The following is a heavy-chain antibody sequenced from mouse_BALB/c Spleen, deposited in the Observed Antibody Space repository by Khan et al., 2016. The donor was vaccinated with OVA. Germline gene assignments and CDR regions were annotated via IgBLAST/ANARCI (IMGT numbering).Heavy chain of an antibody. Sequence: EVQLQESGPELMKPGASVKISCKASGYSFTDYYIHWVKQSHGQSLEWIGYIDPFNGGTNFNQKFKGTATLTVDKSSSTAYMHLNSMTSEDSAVYYCTRLGTRGWCAYWGQGTLVTGSA. J-gene: IGHJ3*01. CDR2: IDPFNGGT. CDR1: GYSFTDYY. D-gene: IGHD2-13*01. CDR3: TRLGTRGWCAY. V-gene: IGHV1S135*01.